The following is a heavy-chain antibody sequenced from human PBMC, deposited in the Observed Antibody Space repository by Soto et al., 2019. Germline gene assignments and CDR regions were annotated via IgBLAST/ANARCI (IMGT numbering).Heavy chain of an antibody. CDR2: IIPIFGTA. D-gene: IGHD3-22*01. CDR1: GGTFSSYA. V-gene: IGHV1-69*01. J-gene: IGHJ5*02. Sequence: QVQLVQSGAEVKKPGSSVKVSCKASGGTFSSYAISWVRQAPGQGLEWMGGIIPIFGTANYAQKFQGRVTMTADESTSTAYMELSSLRSEDTAVDYCARMGYYYDSSGYYYFWFDPWGQGTLVTVSS. CDR3: ARMGYYYDSSGYYYFWFDP.